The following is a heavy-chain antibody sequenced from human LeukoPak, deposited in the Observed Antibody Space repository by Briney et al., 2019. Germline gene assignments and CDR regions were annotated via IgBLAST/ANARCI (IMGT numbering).Heavy chain of an antibody. D-gene: IGHD3-10*01. CDR2: ISSSSSYI. V-gene: IGHV3-21*01. Sequence: PGGSLRLSCAASGFTFSTYSMNWVRQAPGKGLEWVSSISSSSSYIYYADSVKGRFTISRDNARNSLDLQMNSLRAEDTAVYYCARALWFGETFPAYWGQGTLVTVSS. CDR1: GFTFSTYS. CDR3: ARALWFGETFPAY. J-gene: IGHJ4*02.